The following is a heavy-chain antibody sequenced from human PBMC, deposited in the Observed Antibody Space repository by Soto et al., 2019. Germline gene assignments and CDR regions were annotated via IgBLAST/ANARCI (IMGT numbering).Heavy chain of an antibody. Sequence: SETLSLTCTVSGGSISSYYWSWIRQPPGKGLEWIGYIYYSGSTNYNPSLKSRVTISVDTSKNQFSLKLSSVTTADTAVYYCARGIVVVSATYLFDYWGQGTLVTVSS. J-gene: IGHJ4*02. CDR3: ARGIVVVSATYLFDY. CDR1: GGSISSYY. D-gene: IGHD2-15*01. V-gene: IGHV4-59*01. CDR2: IYYSGST.